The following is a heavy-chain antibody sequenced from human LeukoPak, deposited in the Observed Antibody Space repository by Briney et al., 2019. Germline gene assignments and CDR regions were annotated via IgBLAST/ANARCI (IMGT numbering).Heavy chain of an antibody. D-gene: IGHD3-16*01. Sequence: SVKISCKASGGIFSNYVITWVRQAPGQGLEWMGEIIPILGTSKYAQMFQGRVTITADESTSTAYMELSSLRSEDTAMYYCARADYDYFDPWGQGTLVTVSS. J-gene: IGHJ5*02. CDR3: ARADYDYFDP. V-gene: IGHV1-69*01. CDR1: GGIFSNYV. CDR2: IIPILGTS.